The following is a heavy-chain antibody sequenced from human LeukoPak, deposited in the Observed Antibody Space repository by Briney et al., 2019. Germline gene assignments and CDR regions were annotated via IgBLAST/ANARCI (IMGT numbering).Heavy chain of an antibody. CDR3: ARFTRFPFRFDC. D-gene: IGHD1-1*01. CDR1: GFSFSNYE. Sequence: GGSLRLSCAASGFSFSNYEMKWVRQAPGKGLEWVSYISSSGSTTYYADSVKGRFTISRDNAKNSLSLQMNSLRVEDTAVYYCARFTRFPFRFDCWGQGILVTVSS. J-gene: IGHJ4*02. CDR2: ISSSGSTT. V-gene: IGHV3-48*03.